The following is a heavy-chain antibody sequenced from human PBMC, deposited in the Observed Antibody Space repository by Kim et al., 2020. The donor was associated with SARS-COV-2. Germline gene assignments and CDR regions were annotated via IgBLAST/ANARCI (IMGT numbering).Heavy chain of an antibody. V-gene: IGHV3-33*01. CDR2: IWYDGSNK. CDR3: ARGGSGSSFDY. J-gene: IGHJ4*02. Sequence: GGSLRLSCAASGFTFSSYGMHWVRQAPGKGLEWVAVIWYDGSNKYYADSVKGRFTISRDNSKNTLYLQMNSLRAEDTAVYYCARGGSGSSFDYWGQGTLVTVSS. D-gene: IGHD1-26*01. CDR1: GFTFSSYG.